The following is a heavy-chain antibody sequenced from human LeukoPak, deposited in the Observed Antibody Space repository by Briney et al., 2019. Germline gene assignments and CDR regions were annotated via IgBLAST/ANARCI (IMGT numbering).Heavy chain of an antibody. CDR2: IYTSGST. CDR3: ARGRYSSGWIDY. V-gene: IGHV4-4*07. D-gene: IGHD6-19*01. J-gene: IGHJ4*02. CDR1: GGSISSYY. Sequence: SETLSLTCTVSGGSISSYYWSWIRQPAGKGLEWIGRIYTSGSTNYNPSLKGRVTMSVDTSKNQFSLKLSSVTAADTAVYYCARGRYSSGWIDYWGQGTLVTVSS.